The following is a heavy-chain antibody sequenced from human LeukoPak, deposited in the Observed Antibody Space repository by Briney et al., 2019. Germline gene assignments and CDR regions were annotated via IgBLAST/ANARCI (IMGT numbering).Heavy chain of an antibody. CDR2: ISWNSGSI. CDR1: GFTFDDYA. CDR3: AKDSSSGWYGDAFDI. J-gene: IGHJ3*02. D-gene: IGHD6-19*01. Sequence: GGSLRLSCAASGFTFDDYAMHWVRHAPGKGLEWVSGISWNSGSIGYADSVKGRFTISRDNAKNSLYLQMNSLRAEDTALYYCAKDSSSGWYGDAFDIWGQGTMVTVSS. V-gene: IGHV3-9*01.